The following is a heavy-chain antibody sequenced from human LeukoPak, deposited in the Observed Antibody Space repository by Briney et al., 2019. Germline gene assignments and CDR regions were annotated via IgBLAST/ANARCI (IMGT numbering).Heavy chain of an antibody. Sequence: SVKVSCKASGGTFSSYAISWVRQAPGQGLEWMGGIIPIFGTANYAQKFQGRVTITADKSTSTAYMELSSLRSEDTAVYYCARAALLWFGEGWFDPWGQGTLATVSS. V-gene: IGHV1-69*06. CDR1: GGTFSSYA. J-gene: IGHJ5*02. D-gene: IGHD3-10*01. CDR3: ARAALLWFGEGWFDP. CDR2: IIPIFGTA.